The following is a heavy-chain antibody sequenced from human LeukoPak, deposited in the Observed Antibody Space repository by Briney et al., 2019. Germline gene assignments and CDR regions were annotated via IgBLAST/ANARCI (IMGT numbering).Heavy chain of an antibody. CDR2: IYYSGST. J-gene: IGHJ4*02. CDR1: GGSISSYY. CDR3: ARHREGQSFDY. Sequence: SETLSLTCTVSGGSISSYYWSWIRQPPGKGLEWIGYIYYSGSTNYNPFLKSRVTISVDTSKNQFSLKLSSVTAADTAVYYCARHREGQSFDYWGQGTLVTVSS. V-gene: IGHV4-59*08.